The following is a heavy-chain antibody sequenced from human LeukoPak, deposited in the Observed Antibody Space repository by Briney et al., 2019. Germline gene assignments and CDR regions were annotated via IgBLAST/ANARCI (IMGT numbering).Heavy chain of an antibody. J-gene: IGHJ6*03. CDR3: AKSPSAVTTDYYYYYMDV. D-gene: IGHD4-17*01. Sequence: PGGSLRLSCAASGFTFSSYGMSWVRQAPGKGLEWVSAISGSGGSTYYADSVKGRFTISRDNSKNTPYLQMNSLRAEDTAVYYCAKSPSAVTTDYYYYYMDVWGKGTTVTFSS. CDR2: ISGSGGST. CDR1: GFTFSSYG. V-gene: IGHV3-23*01.